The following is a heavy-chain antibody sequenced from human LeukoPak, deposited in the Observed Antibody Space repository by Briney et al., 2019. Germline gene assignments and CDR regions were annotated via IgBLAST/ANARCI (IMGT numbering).Heavy chain of an antibody. CDR3: ARSVILRYFDWLLFVGDAFDI. CDR2: INPNSGGT. D-gene: IGHD3-9*01. CDR1: GYTFTGYY. V-gene: IGHV1-2*02. J-gene: IGHJ3*02. Sequence: ASVKVSCKAAGYTFTGYYMHWVRQAPGQGLEWMGWINPNSGGTNYAQKFQGRVTMTRDTSISTAYMELSRLRSDDTAVYYCARSVILRYFDWLLFVGDAFDIWGQGTMVTVSS.